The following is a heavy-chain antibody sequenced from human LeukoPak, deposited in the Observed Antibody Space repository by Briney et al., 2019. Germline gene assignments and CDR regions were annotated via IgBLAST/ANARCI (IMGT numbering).Heavy chain of an antibody. CDR1: GFTFSSYW. CDR2: LKQDGRDK. V-gene: IGHV3-7*01. D-gene: IGHD6-19*01. CDR3: ARDRGGWYRDDAFDI. Sequence: GGSLRLSCAASGFTFSSYWMNWVRQAPGKGLEWVANLKQDGRDKYYVDSVKGRFTISRDNAKNSLYLQMNSLRAEDTAIYYCARDRGGWYRDDAFDIWGQGTMVTVSS. J-gene: IGHJ3*02.